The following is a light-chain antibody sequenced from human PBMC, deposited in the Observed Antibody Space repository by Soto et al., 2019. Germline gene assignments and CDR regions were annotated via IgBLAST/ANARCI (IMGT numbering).Light chain of an antibody. V-gene: IGKV2-28*01. Sequence: MTQSPSSLSASVGDRVTITCQASQNINNYLDWYLQKPGQSPQLLIYLGSNRASGVPDRFSGSGSGTDFTLKISRVEAEDVGVYYCMQALQTPITFGQGTRLEIK. J-gene: IGKJ5*01. CDR3: MQALQTPIT. CDR2: LGS. CDR1: QNINNY.